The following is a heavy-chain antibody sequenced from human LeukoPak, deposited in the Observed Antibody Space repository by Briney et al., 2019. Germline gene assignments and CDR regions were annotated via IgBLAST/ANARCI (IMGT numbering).Heavy chain of an antibody. J-gene: IGHJ6*03. CDR2: INHSGST. D-gene: IGHD1-26*01. CDR3: ASQGHHGKIVGTTLSYFYMDV. V-gene: IGHV4-34*01. Sequence: SETLSLTCAVYGGSFSGYYWSWIRQPPGKGLEWIGEINHSGSTNYNPSLKSRCTIPVDTSKNQFSLKLSSVTAADTAFYYCASQGHHGKIVGTTLSYFYMDVWGKGTTVTVSS. CDR1: GGSFSGYY.